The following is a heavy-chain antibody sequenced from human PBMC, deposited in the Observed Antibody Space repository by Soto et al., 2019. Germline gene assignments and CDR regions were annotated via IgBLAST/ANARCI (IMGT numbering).Heavy chain of an antibody. CDR2: ISSSSSNI. V-gene: IGHV3-48*01. J-gene: IGHJ5*02. CDR1: GCTFRSYS. D-gene: IGHD2-2*01. CDR3: AREYCSSTSCPNWFDP. Sequence: GGSLRHSNAAAGCTFRSYSINWIRQTPGKGLEWVSYISSSSSNIYYADSVKGRFTISRDNAKNSLYLQMNSLRAEDTAVYYCAREYCSSTSCPNWFDPWGQGTLVTVSS.